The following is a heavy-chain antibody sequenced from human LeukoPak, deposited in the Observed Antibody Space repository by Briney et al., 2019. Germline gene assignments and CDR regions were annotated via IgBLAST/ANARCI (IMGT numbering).Heavy chain of an antibody. Sequence: SEILSLTCAVPDYSISSGGYWGCIRQPPGKGLEWIWSIYHSRSTYYNPSLKSRVTRAVDTSKTQFSPKLTAVSAADTAGIACRSVGATRRWFDTWGQGTLVTVSS. CDR3: RSVGATRRWFDT. V-gene: IGHV4-38-2*01. CDR2: IYHSRST. CDR1: DYSISSGGY. D-gene: IGHD1-26*01. J-gene: IGHJ5*02.